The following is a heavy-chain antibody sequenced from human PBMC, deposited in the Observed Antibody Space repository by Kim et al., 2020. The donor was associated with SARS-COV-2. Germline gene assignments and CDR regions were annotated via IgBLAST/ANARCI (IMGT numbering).Heavy chain of an antibody. J-gene: IGHJ6*02. CDR1: GFTFSSYG. V-gene: IGHV3-30*18. CDR3: AKESGSGSYYAWTYYYYGMDV. CDR2: ISYDGSNK. D-gene: IGHD3-10*01. Sequence: GGSLRLSCAASGFTFSSYGMHWVRQAPGKGLEWVAVISYDGSNKYYADSVKGRFTISRDNSKNTLYLQMNSLRAEDTAVYYCAKESGSGSYYAWTYYYYGMDVWGRGTRGSVS.